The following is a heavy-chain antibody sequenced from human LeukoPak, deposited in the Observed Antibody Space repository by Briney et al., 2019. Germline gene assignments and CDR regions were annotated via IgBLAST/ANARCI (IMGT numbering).Heavy chain of an antibody. CDR1: GYTFTGYY. J-gene: IGHJ4*02. Sequence: GASVKVSCKASGYTFTGYYMHWVRQAPGQGLEWMGWINPNSGGTNYAQKFQGRVTMTRDTSISTAYMELSRLRSDDTAVYYCAKDARRTSGWYFFDYWGQGTLVTVSS. CDR2: INPNSGGT. V-gene: IGHV1-2*02. CDR3: AKDARRTSGWYFFDY. D-gene: IGHD6-19*01.